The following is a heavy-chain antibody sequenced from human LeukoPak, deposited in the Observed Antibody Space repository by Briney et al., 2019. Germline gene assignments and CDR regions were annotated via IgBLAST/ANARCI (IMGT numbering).Heavy chain of an antibody. Sequence: PSETLSLTCAAYGGSFSGYYWSWIRQPPGKGLEWIGEIKHGGSTNYYPYLKRRLTILFKKSKNQFSLKLSSVTAADTAVDYYAREKSTGGTFDYWGQGTLVTVSS. D-gene: IGHD3-16*01. CDR3: AREKSTGGTFDY. CDR1: GGSFSGYY. J-gene: IGHJ4*02. V-gene: IGHV4-34*01. CDR2: IKHGGST.